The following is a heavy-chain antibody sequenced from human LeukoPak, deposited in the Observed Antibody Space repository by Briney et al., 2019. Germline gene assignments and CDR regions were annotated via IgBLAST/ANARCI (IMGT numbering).Heavy chain of an antibody. CDR1: GGSFSGYY. V-gene: IGHV4-34*01. D-gene: IGHD3-10*01. CDR2: INHSGST. J-gene: IGHJ4*02. CDR3: ASFGSGSYYNGSDY. Sequence: TSETLSLTCAVYGGSFSGYYWSWIRQPPGKGLEWIGEINHSGSTNYNPSLKSRVTISVDTSKNQFSLKLSSVTAADTAVYYCASFGSGSYYNGSDYWGQGTLVTVSS.